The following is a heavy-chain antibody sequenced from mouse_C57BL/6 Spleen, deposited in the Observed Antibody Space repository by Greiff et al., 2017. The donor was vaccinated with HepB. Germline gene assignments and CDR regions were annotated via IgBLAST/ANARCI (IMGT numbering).Heavy chain of an antibody. D-gene: IGHD2-14*01. V-gene: IGHV6-3*01. Sequence: EVQLQESGGGLVQPGGSMKLSCVASGFTFSNYWMNWVRQSPEKGLEWVAQIRLKSDNYATHYAESVKGRFTISRDDSKSSVYLQMNNLRAEDTGIYYCTGGVRTWFAYWGQGTLVTVSA. J-gene: IGHJ3*01. CDR1: GFTFSNYW. CDR3: TGGVRTWFAY. CDR2: IRLKSDNYAT.